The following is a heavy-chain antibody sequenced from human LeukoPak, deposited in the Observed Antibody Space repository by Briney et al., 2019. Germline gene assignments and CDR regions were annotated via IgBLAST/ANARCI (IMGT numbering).Heavy chain of an antibody. CDR1: GYTFTSYD. D-gene: IGHD3-10*01. CDR2: MNPNSGNT. V-gene: IGHV1-8*01. Sequence: PEASVKVPCKASGYTFTSYDINWVRQATGQGLEWMGWMNPNSGNTGYAQKFQGRVTMTRNTSISTAYMELSSLRSEDTAVYYCARGTEIMVRGVIIPYYYYGMDVWGQGTTVTVSS. CDR3: ARGTEIMVRGVIIPYYYYGMDV. J-gene: IGHJ6*02.